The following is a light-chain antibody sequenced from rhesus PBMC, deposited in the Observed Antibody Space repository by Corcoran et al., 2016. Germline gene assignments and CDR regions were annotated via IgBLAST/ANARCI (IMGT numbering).Light chain of an antibody. CDR1: SSDIGGYNG. Sequence: QSALTQPPSVSKSLGQSVTISCTGTSSDIGGYNGVSWYQQHPGTAPRLLIFEVSKRPSGVSDRFSASKSGNTASLTISGLQAEDEADYYFGSYRTGSTYMFGGGTRLTVL. V-gene: IGLV2-38*01. CDR3: GSYRTGSTYM. CDR2: EVS. J-gene: IGLJ1*01.